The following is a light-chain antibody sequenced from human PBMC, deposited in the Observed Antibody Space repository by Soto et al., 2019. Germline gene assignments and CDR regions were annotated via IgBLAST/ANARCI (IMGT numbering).Light chain of an antibody. CDR3: QQYGYSQWT. V-gene: IGKV3-20*01. J-gene: IGKJ1*01. Sequence: IVLTQSPGTLSLSPGERATLSCRASQTGSNSYLAWYQQKSAQAPRLLIYGVSTRATGIPDRFSGSGSGTEFTLTISILEPEDFAVYFCQQYGYSQWTFGQGTKVEIK. CDR1: QTGSNSY. CDR2: GVS.